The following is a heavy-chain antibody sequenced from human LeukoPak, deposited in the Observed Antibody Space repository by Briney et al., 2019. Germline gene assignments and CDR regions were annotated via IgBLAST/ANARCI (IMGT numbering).Heavy chain of an antibody. V-gene: IGHV3-11*04. CDR3: ATIVRYSTEYFQQ. Sequence: PGGSLRLSCAASGFSLSDYYISWIRQAPGKGLQWISYISSSGDDIHYADSVEGRFTISRDNAKNSVSLEMNSLRAEDTAVYYFATIVRYSTEYFQQWGQGTLVTVSS. CDR2: ISSSGDDI. D-gene: IGHD2/OR15-2a*01. J-gene: IGHJ1*01. CDR1: GFSLSDYY.